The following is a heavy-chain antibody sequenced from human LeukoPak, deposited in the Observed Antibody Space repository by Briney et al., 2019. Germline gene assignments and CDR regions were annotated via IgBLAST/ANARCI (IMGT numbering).Heavy chain of an antibody. CDR1: GYTFTGYY. CDR2: INPNSGGT. Sequence: ASVKVSCKASGYTFTGYYMHWVRQAPGQGLEWMGWINPNSGGTNYAQKFQGRVTMTRDTSTSTVYMELSSLRSEDTAVYYCAREDGGDYIDCWGQGTLVTVSS. J-gene: IGHJ4*02. CDR3: AREDGGDYIDC. D-gene: IGHD3-16*01. V-gene: IGHV1-2*02.